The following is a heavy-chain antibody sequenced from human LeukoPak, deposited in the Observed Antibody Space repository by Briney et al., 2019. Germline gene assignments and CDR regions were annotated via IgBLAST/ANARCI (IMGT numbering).Heavy chain of an antibody. J-gene: IGHJ4*02. CDR3: ARDGPSIFDY. Sequence: ASVKVSCKASGYTFTDYFIHWVRQAPGQGLEWMAWINPKSGAARYTQIFQDRVTITRDTSIGTVYMELNRLSSDDTAIYYCARDGPSIFDYWGQGTLLTVSS. CDR1: GYTFTDYF. CDR2: INPKSGAA. V-gene: IGHV1-2*02. D-gene: IGHD3-3*01.